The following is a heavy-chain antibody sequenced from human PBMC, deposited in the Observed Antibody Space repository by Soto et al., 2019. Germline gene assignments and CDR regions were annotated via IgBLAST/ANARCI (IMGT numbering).Heavy chain of an antibody. D-gene: IGHD3-3*01. Sequence: QLHLVQSGAVVKKPGASVTVSCSASGYPVTAYYMHWVRQAPGRGLEWMGGINPATGAAKYTQTFQGRVTITRDRPTTIVFMELRGLTSEDTAVFYCARGGGVGVAGSASFDMWGQGTLVTVSS. CDR2: INPATGAA. CDR3: ARGGGVGVAGSASFDM. CDR1: GYPVTAYY. J-gene: IGHJ3*02. V-gene: IGHV1-2*02.